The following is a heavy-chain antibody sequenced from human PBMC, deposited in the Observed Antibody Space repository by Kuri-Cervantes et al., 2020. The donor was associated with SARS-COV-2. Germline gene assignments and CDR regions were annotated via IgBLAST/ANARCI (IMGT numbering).Heavy chain of an antibody. CDR1: GFTFSSYS. J-gene: IGHJ6*03. CDR2: ISSSSSYI. CDR3: ARVRNDYYYYYYMDV. V-gene: IGHV3-21*01. Sequence: GGSLRLSCAASGFTFSSYSMNWVRQAPGKGLEWVSSISSSSSYIYCADSVKGRFTISRDNAKNSLYLQMNSLRAEDTAVYYRARVRNDYYYYYYMDVWGKGTTVTDSS.